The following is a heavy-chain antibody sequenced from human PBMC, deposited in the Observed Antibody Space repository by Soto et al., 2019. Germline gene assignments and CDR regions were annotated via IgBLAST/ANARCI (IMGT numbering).Heavy chain of an antibody. V-gene: IGHV3-15*07. CDR3: TTDAVGATQLDFDY. J-gene: IGHJ4*02. CDR2: IKSKTDGGTT. D-gene: IGHD1-26*01. Sequence: PGGSLRLSCAASGFTFSNAWMNWVRQAPGKGLEWVGRIKSKTDGGTTDYAAPVKGRFTISRDDSKNTLYLQMNSLKTEDTAVYYCTTDAVGATQLDFDYWGQGTLVTVSS. CDR1: GFTFSNAW.